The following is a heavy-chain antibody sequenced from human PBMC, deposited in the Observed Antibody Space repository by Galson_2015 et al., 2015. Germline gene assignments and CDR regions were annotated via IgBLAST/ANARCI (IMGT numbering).Heavy chain of an antibody. V-gene: IGHV3-7*03. CDR3: ARDGGAHYYDSSGYYPTPPNNYFDY. D-gene: IGHD3-22*01. Sequence: SLRLSCAASGFTFSSYWMSWVRQAPGKGLEWVANIKQDGSEKYYVDSVKGRFTISRDNAKNSLYLQMNSLRAEDTAVYYCARDGGAHYYDSSGYYPTPPNNYFDYWGQGTLVTVSS. CDR2: IKQDGSEK. CDR1: GFTFSSYW. J-gene: IGHJ4*02.